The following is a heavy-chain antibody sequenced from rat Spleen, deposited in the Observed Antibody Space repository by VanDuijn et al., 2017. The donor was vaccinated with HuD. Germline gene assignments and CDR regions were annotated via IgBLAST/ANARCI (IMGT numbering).Heavy chain of an antibody. Sequence: EVQLVESDGGLVQPGRSLELSCAASGFTFSNCDMAWVRQAPKKGLEWVAYISSGGGGIYYPDSVKGRFTISRDNAKRTLFLQMTKLGSEDTAIYYCASRGEGEDNWFAYWGQGTLVTVSS. CDR2: ISSGGGGI. J-gene: IGHJ3*01. CDR1: GFTFSNCD. D-gene: IGHD1-11*01. CDR3: ASRGEGEDNWFAY. V-gene: IGHV5S23*01.